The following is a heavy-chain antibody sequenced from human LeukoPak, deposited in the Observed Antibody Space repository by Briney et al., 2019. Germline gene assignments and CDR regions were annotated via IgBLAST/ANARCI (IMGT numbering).Heavy chain of an antibody. Sequence: GGSLRLSCAASGFTFSNYEMNWVRQAPGMGMEWVSYITSSGPTAFYADSVKGRFNISRDNAQNSLFLQMNNLTAEDTAIYYCARLGFCSDGSCYSLDYWGQGILVTVSS. J-gene: IGHJ4*02. D-gene: IGHD2-15*01. V-gene: IGHV3-48*03. CDR1: GFTFSNYE. CDR3: ARLGFCSDGSCYSLDY. CDR2: ITSSGPTA.